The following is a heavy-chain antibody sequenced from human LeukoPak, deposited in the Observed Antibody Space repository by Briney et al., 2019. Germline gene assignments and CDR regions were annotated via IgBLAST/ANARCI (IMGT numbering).Heavy chain of an antibody. CDR2: INPNSGGT. J-gene: IGHJ4*02. V-gene: IGHV1-2*02. D-gene: IGHD1-26*01. CDR1: GYTFTGYY. CDR3: ARTELPSLYYFDY. Sequence: ASVKVSCKASGYTFTGYYMHWVRQAPGQGLEWMGWINPNSGGTNYAQKFQGRVTMTRDTSTSTVYMELSSLRSEDTAVYYCARTELPSLYYFDYWGQGTLVTVSS.